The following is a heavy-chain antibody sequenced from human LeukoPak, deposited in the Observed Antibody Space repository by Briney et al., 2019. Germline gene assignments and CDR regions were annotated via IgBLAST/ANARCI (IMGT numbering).Heavy chain of an antibody. CDR1: GGSITNTNY. CDR3: ARDHSAYDYWFDY. Sequence: SETLSLTCGVSGGSITNTNYWTWVRQPPGKGLEWIGEVNLQGSTNYNPSLMGRVAIAVDTSENHISLQLTSATAADTAVYYCARDHSAYDYWFDYWGQGTLVTVSS. CDR2: VNLQGST. D-gene: IGHD5-12*01. J-gene: IGHJ4*02. V-gene: IGHV4-4*02.